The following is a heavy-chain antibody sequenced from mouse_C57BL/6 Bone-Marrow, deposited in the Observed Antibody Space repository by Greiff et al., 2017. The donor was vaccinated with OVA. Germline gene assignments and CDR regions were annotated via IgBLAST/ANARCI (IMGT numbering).Heavy chain of an antibody. V-gene: IGHV7-3*01. CDR2: IRNKANGYTT. CDR3: ARYILGNYEAMDY. J-gene: IGHJ4*01. D-gene: IGHD2-1*01. Sequence: DVKLVESGGGLVQPGGSLSLSCAASGFTFTDYYMSWVRQPPGKALEWLGFIRNKANGYTTEYSASVKGRFTISRDNSQSILYLQMNALRAEDSATYYCARYILGNYEAMDYWGQGTSVTVSS. CDR1: GFTFTDYY.